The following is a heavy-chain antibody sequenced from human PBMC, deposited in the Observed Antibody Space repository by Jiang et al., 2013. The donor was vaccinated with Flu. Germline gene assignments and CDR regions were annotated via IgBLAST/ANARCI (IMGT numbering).Heavy chain of an antibody. Sequence: YTFTYRYLHWVRQAPGQALEWMGWITPFNGNTNYAQKFQDRVTITRDRSMSTAYMELSSLRSEDTAMYYCTRGYDRDSGFDYWGQGTLVTVSS. J-gene: IGHJ4*02. CDR2: ITPFNGNT. V-gene: IGHV1-45*02. D-gene: IGHD5-12*01. CDR1: YTFTYRY. CDR3: TRGYDRDSGFDY.